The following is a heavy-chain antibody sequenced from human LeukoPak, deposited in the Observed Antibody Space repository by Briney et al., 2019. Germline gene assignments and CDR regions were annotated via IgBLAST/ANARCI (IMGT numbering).Heavy chain of an antibody. CDR2: ISGSGGTT. V-gene: IGHV3-23*01. J-gene: IGHJ4*02. CDR3: AKDHLPGIVVADRDY. CDR1: GFIFSRYG. D-gene: IGHD6-19*01. Sequence: GGTLRLSCAASGFIFSRYGMSWVRQAPGKGLEWVSAISGSGGTTYYADSVKGRFTISRDNSKNTLYLQINSLRAEDTAVYYCAKDHLPGIVVADRDYWGLGTLVTVSS.